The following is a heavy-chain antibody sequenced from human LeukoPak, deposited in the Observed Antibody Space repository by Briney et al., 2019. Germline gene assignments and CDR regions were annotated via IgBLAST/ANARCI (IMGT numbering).Heavy chain of an antibody. J-gene: IGHJ5*02. Sequence: SETLSLTCTVSGGSISSYYWSWIRQPPGKGLEWIGYIYYSGSTNYNPSLKSRVTISVDTSKNQFSLKLSSVTAADTAVYYCARVVWELLNNWFDPWGQGTLVTVSS. CDR2: IYYSGST. CDR3: ARVVWELLNNWFDP. D-gene: IGHD1-26*01. V-gene: IGHV4-59*01. CDR1: GGSISSYY.